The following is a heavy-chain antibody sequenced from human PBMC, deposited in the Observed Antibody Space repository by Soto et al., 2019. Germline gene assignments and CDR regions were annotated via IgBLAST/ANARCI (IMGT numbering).Heavy chain of an antibody. D-gene: IGHD6-19*01. V-gene: IGHV3-23*01. CDR3: AKYGGHIAVAGTISGFDP. J-gene: IGHJ5*02. CDR2: ISGSGGST. CDR1: GFTFSSYA. Sequence: PGGSLRLSCEASGFTFSSYAMSWVRQAPGKGLEWVSAISGSGGSTYYADSVKGRFTISRDNSKNTLYLQMNSLRAEDTAVYYCAKYGGHIAVAGTISGFDPWGQGTLVTVSS.